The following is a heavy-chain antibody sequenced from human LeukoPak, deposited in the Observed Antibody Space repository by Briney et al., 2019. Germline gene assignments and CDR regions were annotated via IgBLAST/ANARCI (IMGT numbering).Heavy chain of an antibody. D-gene: IGHD1-26*01. CDR2: IYYSGST. J-gene: IGHJ4*02. CDR1: GGSISSSSYY. Sequence: SETLSLTCTVSGGSISSSSYYWGWIRQPPGKGLEWIGSIYYSGSTYYNPSLKSRVTISVDTSKNQFSLKLSSVTAADTAVYYCARRSGSYEDYWGQGTLVTVSS. CDR3: ARRSGSYEDY. V-gene: IGHV4-39*07.